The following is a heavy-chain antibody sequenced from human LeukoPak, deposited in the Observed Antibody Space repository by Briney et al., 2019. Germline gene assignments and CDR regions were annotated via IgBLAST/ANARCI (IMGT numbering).Heavy chain of an antibody. D-gene: IGHD3-10*01. CDR3: AREYYGSGSYYNVGY. CDR2: INCNGGRT. J-gene: IGHJ4*02. Sequence: PGGSLRLSCAASGFTFDDYGMSWVRQVPGKGLEWVSGINCNGGRTGYADSVKGRFTISRDNAKKSLYVQMNSLRAEDTALYYCAREYYGSGSYYNVGYWGQGPLVTVSS. CDR1: GFTFDDYG. V-gene: IGHV3-20*04.